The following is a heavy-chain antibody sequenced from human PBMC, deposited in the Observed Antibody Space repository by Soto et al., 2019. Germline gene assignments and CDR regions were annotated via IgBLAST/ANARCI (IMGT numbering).Heavy chain of an antibody. V-gene: IGHV3-23*01. D-gene: IGHD4-17*01. Sequence: EVQLLESGGGLVQPGGSLRLSCAASGFTFSSYAMSWVRQAPGKGLEWVSAISGSGGSTYYADSVKGRFTISRDNAKNSLYLQMNSLRAEDTAVYYCASSFYYGDYAGYWGQGTLVTVSS. CDR3: ASSFYYGDYAGY. CDR1: GFTFSSYA. J-gene: IGHJ4*02. CDR2: ISGSGGST.